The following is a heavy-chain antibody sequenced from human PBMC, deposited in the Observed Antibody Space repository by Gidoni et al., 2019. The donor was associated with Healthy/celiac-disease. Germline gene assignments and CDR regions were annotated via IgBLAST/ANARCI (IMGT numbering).Heavy chain of an antibody. V-gene: IGHV1-58*01. Sequence: IGWIVVGSGNTNYAQKFQERVTITRDMSTSTAYMELSSLRSEDTAVYYCAAATSGGVVIVGFDYWGQGTLVTVSS. D-gene: IGHD3-3*01. CDR2: IVVGSGNT. CDR3: AAATSGGVVIVGFDY. J-gene: IGHJ4*02.